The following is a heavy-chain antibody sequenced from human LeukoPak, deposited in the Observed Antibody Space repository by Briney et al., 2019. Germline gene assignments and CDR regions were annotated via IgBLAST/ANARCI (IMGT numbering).Heavy chain of an antibody. Sequence: PGESLKISCVASVFNFSNYAVHWVRQAPGKGLEWVAVISYDGSEKYYAESVKGRFTISRDNSKNTLSLQMSSLKAEDTAVFYCARSGSSGWVYYYYNYMDVWGNGTTLTVSS. V-gene: IGHV3-30*04. D-gene: IGHD6-19*01. CDR1: VFNFSNYA. J-gene: IGHJ6*03. CDR3: ARSGSSGWVYYYYNYMDV. CDR2: ISYDGSEK.